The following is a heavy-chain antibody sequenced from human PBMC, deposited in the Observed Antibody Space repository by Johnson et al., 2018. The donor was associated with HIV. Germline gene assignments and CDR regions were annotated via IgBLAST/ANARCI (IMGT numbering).Heavy chain of an antibody. V-gene: IGHV3-23*01. J-gene: IGHJ3*02. CDR3: AKGGYSGCSVCAFDI. D-gene: IGHD6-19*01. CDR2: ISGSGGST. Sequence: GKGLEWVSAISGSGGSTYYADSVKGRFTISRDSSKNTVYLQMNSLTTEDTAMYYCAKGGYSGCSVCAFDIWGQGTMVNVSS.